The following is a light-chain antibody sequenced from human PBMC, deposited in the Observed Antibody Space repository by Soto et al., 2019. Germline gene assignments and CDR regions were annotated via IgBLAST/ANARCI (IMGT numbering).Light chain of an antibody. Sequence: EIVMTQSPAPLSVAPGERVTLSCRASQGVSRKLAWYQHKSGQAPRLLISGASTGATGIPARFSGSWSGTECTLTISSLQSEDGSMYYCQQYYTWPITFAGGTKVDIK. J-gene: IGKJ4*01. CDR1: QGVSRK. CDR3: QQYYTWPIT. CDR2: GAS. V-gene: IGKV3-15*01.